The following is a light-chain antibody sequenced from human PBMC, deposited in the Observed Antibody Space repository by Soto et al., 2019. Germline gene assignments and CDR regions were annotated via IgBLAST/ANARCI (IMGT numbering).Light chain of an antibody. Sequence: EVVLTQSPGTLALSPGERGTLSSSASQSVSSNFLAWYQQKPGQAPRLLIFDASTRATGIPDRFTGSGSGTDFTLTISRLEPEDFAVYYCQFYGDPPKTFGQGTKVDIK. V-gene: IGKV3-20*01. CDR1: QSVSSNF. CDR3: QFYGDPPKT. CDR2: DAS. J-gene: IGKJ1*01.